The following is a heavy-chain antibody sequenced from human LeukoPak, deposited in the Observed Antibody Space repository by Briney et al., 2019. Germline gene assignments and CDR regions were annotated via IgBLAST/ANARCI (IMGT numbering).Heavy chain of an antibody. CDR3: AKDFRIGYSAHFDY. CDR2: IYENGGTT. D-gene: IGHD2-21*01. CDR1: GFTFRSHA. J-gene: IGHJ4*02. Sequence: GGSLRLSCVGSGFTFRSHAMSWVRQAPEKGLEFVSGIYENGGTTYYADSVKGRFSISRDNSKNTLYLQMDCLRGEDTAVYYCAKDFRIGYSAHFDYWGQGALVTVSS. V-gene: IGHV3-23*01.